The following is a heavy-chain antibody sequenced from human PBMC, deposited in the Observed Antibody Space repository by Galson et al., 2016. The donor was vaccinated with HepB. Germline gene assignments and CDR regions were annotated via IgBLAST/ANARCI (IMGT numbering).Heavy chain of an antibody. CDR1: GGSISSYY. Sequence: SETLSLTCTVSGGSISSYYWTWIRQPPGKGLEWIGDISYTGRTNYNSALGSRVTISVDRSKNQFSLKLSSVTAADTALYYCAREHYYDSRGASYYGMDVWGQGTTVTVSS. V-gene: IGHV4-59*01. D-gene: IGHD3-22*01. CDR3: AREHYYDSRGASYYGMDV. J-gene: IGHJ6*02. CDR2: ISYTGRT.